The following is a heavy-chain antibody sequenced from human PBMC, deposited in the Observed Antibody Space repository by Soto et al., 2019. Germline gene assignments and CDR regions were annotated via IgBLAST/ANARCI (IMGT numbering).Heavy chain of an antibody. J-gene: IGHJ6*02. D-gene: IGHD3-10*01. V-gene: IGHV4-39*01. CDR1: GGSISSSSYY. CDR2: IYYSGST. Sequence: QLQLQESGPGLVKPSETLSLTCTVSGGSISSSSYYWGWIRQPPGKGLEWIGSIYYSGSTYYNPSLKSRVTISVDTSKNQFSLKLSSVTAADTAVYYCARHFYHMVRGVIIGSHGMDVWGQGTTVTVSS. CDR3: ARHFYHMVRGVIIGSHGMDV.